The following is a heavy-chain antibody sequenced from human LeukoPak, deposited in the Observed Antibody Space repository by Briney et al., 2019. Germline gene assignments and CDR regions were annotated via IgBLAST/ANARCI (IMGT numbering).Heavy chain of an antibody. D-gene: IGHD2-15*01. CDR1: GFAFSSYA. CDR2: ISGSGGST. J-gene: IGHJ4*02. CDR3: AKYAECGGSCYYFDY. Sequence: GGSLRLSCAASGFAFSSYAMSWVRQAPGKGLEWVSAISGSGGSTYYADSVKGRFTISRDNSKNTLYLQMNSLRAEDTAVYYCAKYAECGGSCYYFDYWGQGTLVTVSS. V-gene: IGHV3-23*01.